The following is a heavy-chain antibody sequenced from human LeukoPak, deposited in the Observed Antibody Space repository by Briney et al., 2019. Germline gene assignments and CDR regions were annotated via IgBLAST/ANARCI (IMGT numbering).Heavy chain of an antibody. Sequence: PGGSLRLSCAASGFTFSTYWMNWLRQTPGKGLEWVAKIKADGGEKDHVASVKGRFTISRDNAKNSLYLQMNSLRVEDTAVYYCARGGAARPDSWGQGTLVTVSS. CDR2: IKADGGEK. CDR1: GFTFSTYW. CDR3: ARGGAARPDS. D-gene: IGHD6-6*01. V-gene: IGHV3-7*01. J-gene: IGHJ4*02.